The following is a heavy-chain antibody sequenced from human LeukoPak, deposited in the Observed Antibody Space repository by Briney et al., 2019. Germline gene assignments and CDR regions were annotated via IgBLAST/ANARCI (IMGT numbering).Heavy chain of an antibody. CDR3: ARAGLYNWNYEGTAYFDY. CDR2: IAEYGGET. Sequence: PGGSLRLSCAASGFILTNHWMTWVRQGPGRGLEWVANIAEYGGETNYLESVKGRFTISRDNAKNSLYLQMNSLRAEDTALYYCARAGLYNWNYEGTAYFDYWGQGTLVTVSS. D-gene: IGHD1-7*01. V-gene: IGHV3-7*03. J-gene: IGHJ4*02. CDR1: GFILTNHW.